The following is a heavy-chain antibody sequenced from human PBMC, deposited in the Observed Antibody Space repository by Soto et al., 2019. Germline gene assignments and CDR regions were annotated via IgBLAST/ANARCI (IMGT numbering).Heavy chain of an antibody. D-gene: IGHD3-10*01. J-gene: IGHJ4*02. CDR1: GYTFTTHY. Sequence: QVQLVQSGTEVKKPGASVNVSCKASGYTFTTHYMHWVRQAPGQGLEWMGIINPSGGRTTYALKFQGTVTMTSDTSTNTVYVELTSLRSEHTAIYFCARAGENYGSGTFSPPLRYYFNSWGQAARVSVPS. CDR3: ARAGENYGSGTFSPPLRYYFNS. CDR2: INPSGGRT. V-gene: IGHV1-46*01.